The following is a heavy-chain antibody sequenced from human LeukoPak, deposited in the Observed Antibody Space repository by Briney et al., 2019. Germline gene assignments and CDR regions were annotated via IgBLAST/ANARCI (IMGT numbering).Heavy chain of an antibody. J-gene: IGHJ4*02. D-gene: IGHD2-2*01. CDR3: AKDQMRYCSSTSCYPFDY. CDR1: GFTFSSYG. V-gene: IGHV3-30*02. Sequence: TGGSLRLSCAASGFTFSSYGMHWVRQAPGKGLEWVAFIRYDGSNKYYADSVRGRFTISRDNSKNTLYLQMNSLSAEDTAVYYCAKDQMRYCSSTSCYPFDYWGQGTLVTVSS. CDR2: IRYDGSNK.